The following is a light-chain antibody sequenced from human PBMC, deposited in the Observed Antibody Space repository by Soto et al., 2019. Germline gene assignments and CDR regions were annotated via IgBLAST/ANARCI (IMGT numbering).Light chain of an antibody. Sequence: QSVLTQPASVSGSPGQSITISCTGTSSDVGAYNYVSWYQQHPGKAPKLMTYDVTNRPSGVSNRFSGSKSDNTASLTISGLQAEDEADYFCSSHSKLTPYVFGTGTKVTVL. CDR3: SSHSKLTPYV. J-gene: IGLJ1*01. V-gene: IGLV2-14*01. CDR2: DVT. CDR1: SSDVGAYNY.